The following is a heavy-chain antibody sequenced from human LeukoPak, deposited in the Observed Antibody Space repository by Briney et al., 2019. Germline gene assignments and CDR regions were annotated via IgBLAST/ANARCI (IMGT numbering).Heavy chain of an antibody. CDR3: TRFALKTPPTD. CDR1: GFSFSNNW. J-gene: IGHJ4*02. V-gene: IGHV3-7*01. Sequence: GGSLRLSCAASGFSFSNNWMSWVRQAPGKGLEWVANINQDGSEKYYVDSVKGRFTISRDNAKNSLSLQMNSLRAEDTSVYYCTRFALKTPPTDWGQGTLVTVSS. CDR2: INQDGSEK.